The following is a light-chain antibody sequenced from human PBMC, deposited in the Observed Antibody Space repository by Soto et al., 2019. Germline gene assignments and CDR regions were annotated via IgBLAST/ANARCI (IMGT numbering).Light chain of an antibody. CDR3: SSYAGSSTLYV. CDR1: ASDVGAYNY. Sequence: QSALAQPPSASGSLGQSVTISCTGTASDVGAYNYVSWYQQHPGKAPKLTIYEVTKRPSGVPDRFSGSKSGNTASLTVSGLQAEDEADYYCSSYAGSSTLYVFGTGTKVTVL. CDR2: EVT. V-gene: IGLV2-8*01. J-gene: IGLJ1*01.